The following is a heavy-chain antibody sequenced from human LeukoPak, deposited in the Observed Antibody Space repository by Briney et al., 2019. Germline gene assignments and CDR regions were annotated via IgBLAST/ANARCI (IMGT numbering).Heavy chain of an antibody. J-gene: IGHJ5*02. CDR2: ISGSGGST. Sequence: GGSLRLSCAASGFTFSSYAMSWVRQAPGKGLEWVSAISGSGGSTYYADSVKGRFTISRDNSKNTLYLQMNSLRAEDTAVYYCAKDPYIVSSTCQNWFDPWGQGTLVTVSS. V-gene: IGHV3-23*01. CDR1: GFTFSSYA. CDR3: AKDPYIVSSTCQNWFDP. D-gene: IGHD2-2*01.